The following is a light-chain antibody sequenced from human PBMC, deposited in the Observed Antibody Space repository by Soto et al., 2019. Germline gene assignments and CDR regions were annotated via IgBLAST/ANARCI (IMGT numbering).Light chain of an antibody. CDR2: KAS. Sequence: DNRMIQSPSTMSASVGDRVTITCWASQSISSWLAWYQQKPGKAPKLLIYKASSLESGVPSRFSGSGSGTEFTLTISSLQPDDFATYYCQQYNSYPLTFGGGTKVEIK. CDR3: QQYNSYPLT. J-gene: IGKJ4*01. V-gene: IGKV1-5*03. CDR1: QSISSW.